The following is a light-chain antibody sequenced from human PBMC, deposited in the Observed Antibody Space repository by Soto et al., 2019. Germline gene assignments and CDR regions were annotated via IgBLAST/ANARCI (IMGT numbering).Light chain of an antibody. Sequence: QTVVTQPPSVSGAPGQRVTISCTGSSSNIGAGYHVHWYQQLPGTAPKLLIYDNINRPSGVPDRFSGSKSGTSASLTIAGLQAEDEADYYCQSYDISLNNGGVFGGGTKLTVL. V-gene: IGLV1-40*01. CDR3: QSYDISLNNGGV. CDR2: DNI. CDR1: SSNIGAGYH. J-gene: IGLJ2*01.